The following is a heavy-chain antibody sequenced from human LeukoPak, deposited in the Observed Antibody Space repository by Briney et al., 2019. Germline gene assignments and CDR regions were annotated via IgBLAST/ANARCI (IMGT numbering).Heavy chain of an antibody. Sequence: GGSLRLSCVASGLPLTDNYVSWVRRAPGKGLEWVSVIYSGGTTYYTDSVKGRFSISRDISKNTVYLQMSSLRGEDTAVYYCARETRWGAPQDYWGQGTLVTVSS. CDR3: ARETRWGAPQDY. D-gene: IGHD1-26*01. CDR1: GLPLTDNY. V-gene: IGHV3-66*02. CDR2: IYSGGTT. J-gene: IGHJ4*02.